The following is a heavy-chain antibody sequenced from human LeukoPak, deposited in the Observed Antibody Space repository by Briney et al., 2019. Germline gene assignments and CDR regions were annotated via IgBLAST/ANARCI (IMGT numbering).Heavy chain of an antibody. Sequence: NPSETLSLTCAVYGGSFSGYYWSWIRQPPGKGLEWIGEINHSGSTNYNPSLKSRVTISVDTSKNQFSLKLSSVTAADTAVYYCARARPIKRMIVGAIGFDYWGQGTLVTASS. CDR2: INHSGST. CDR3: ARARPIKRMIVGAIGFDY. CDR1: GGSFSGYY. J-gene: IGHJ4*02. V-gene: IGHV4-34*01. D-gene: IGHD1-26*01.